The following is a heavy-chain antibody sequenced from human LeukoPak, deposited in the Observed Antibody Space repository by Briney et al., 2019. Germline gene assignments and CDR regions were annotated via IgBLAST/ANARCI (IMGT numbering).Heavy chain of an antibody. J-gene: IGHJ4*01. CDR2: ISAYNGHT. CDR3: ARDRSSSSL. V-gene: IGHV1-18*01. D-gene: IGHD6-6*01. CDR1: GYTFTNYG. Sequence: ASVKVSCKASGYTFTNYGISWVRQAPGQGLEWMGWISAYNGHTNYAQKFEGRVNMTTDTSTYTAYMELRSLESDDTAVYYCARDRSSSSLWGQGTLFTVSS.